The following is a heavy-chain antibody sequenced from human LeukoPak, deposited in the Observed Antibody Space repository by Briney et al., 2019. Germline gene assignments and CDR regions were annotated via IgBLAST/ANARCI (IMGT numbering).Heavy chain of an antibody. V-gene: IGHV1-46*01. CDR3: ARDVSGGNCLFDY. J-gene: IGHJ4*02. CDR1: GYTFTTYY. D-gene: IGHD2-15*01. CDR2: INPSGGST. Sequence: ASVKVSCKASGYTFTTYYFHWVRQAPGQGLEWMGIINPSGGSTSYAQKFQDRVTMTRDTSTSTLYMELTRLRSEDTAVYYCARDVSGGNCLFDYWGQGTLVTVSS.